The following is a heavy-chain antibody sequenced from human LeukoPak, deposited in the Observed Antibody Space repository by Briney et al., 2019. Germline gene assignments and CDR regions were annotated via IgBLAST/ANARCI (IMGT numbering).Heavy chain of an antibody. CDR1: GYTFTSYG. Sequence: GASVKVSCKASGYTFTSYGISWVRQVPGQGLERMGWISAYNGNTNYAQKVQGRVTMTTDTSTSTAYMELRSLRSDDTAVYYCAXXVGYDYSKYGDYWGQGTLVTVSS. CDR3: AXXVGYDYSKYGDY. CDR2: ISAYNGNT. D-gene: IGHD4-11*01. V-gene: IGHV1-18*01. J-gene: IGHJ4*02.